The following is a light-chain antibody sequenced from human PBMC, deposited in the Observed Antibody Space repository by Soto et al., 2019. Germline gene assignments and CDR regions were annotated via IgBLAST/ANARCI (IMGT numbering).Light chain of an antibody. CDR2: DFS. CDR3: CSYAGSYTDV. Sequence: QSALTQPRSVSGSPGQSVTISCTGTSSDVGGYNYVSWYQQHPGKAPKLMIYDFSERPSGVPDRFSGSKSGTTASLTISGLQAEDEADYYCCSYAGSYTDVFGTGTKVTVL. V-gene: IGLV2-11*01. CDR1: SSDVGGYNY. J-gene: IGLJ1*01.